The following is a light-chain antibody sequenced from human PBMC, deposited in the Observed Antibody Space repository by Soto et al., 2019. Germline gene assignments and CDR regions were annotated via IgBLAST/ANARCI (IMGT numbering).Light chain of an antibody. Sequence: DIQLTQSPSFLSASVGDRVTITCRASQGISSYLAWYQQKPGKAPKLLIYAASTLQSGVPSRFSGSGSGTEFTLTIGSLQPEDVATYYCQQFNSYPLTFGGGTKVEIK. V-gene: IGKV1-9*01. J-gene: IGKJ4*01. CDR1: QGISSY. CDR3: QQFNSYPLT. CDR2: AAS.